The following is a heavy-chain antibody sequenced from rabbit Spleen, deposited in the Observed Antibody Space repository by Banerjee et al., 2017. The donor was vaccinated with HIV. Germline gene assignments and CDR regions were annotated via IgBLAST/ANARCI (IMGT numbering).Heavy chain of an antibody. J-gene: IGHJ6*01. V-gene: IGHV1S40*01. Sequence: QSLEESGGDLVKPGASLTLTCIASGVSFSGSSYMCWVRQAPGKGLEWIACIEGGSSSFTYFASWAKGRFTISKTSSTTVTLQMTSLTAADTATYFCARDTSSSFSSYGMDLWGQGTLVTVS. CDR3: ARDTSSSFSSYGMDL. CDR2: IEGGSSSFT. D-gene: IGHD1-1*01. CDR1: GVSFSGSSY.